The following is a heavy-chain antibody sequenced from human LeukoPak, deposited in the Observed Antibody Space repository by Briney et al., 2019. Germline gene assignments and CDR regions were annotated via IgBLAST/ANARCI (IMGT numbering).Heavy chain of an antibody. V-gene: IGHV1-18*01. D-gene: IGHD6-13*01. J-gene: IGHJ6*03. Sequence: ASVKVSCKASGYTFTSYGISWVRQAPGQGLEWMGWISAYNGNTNYAQKLQGRVTMTTDTSTSTAYMELRSLRSEDTAVYYCAGPSAAGVHGYYYMDVWGKGTTVTISS. CDR1: GYTFTSYG. CDR3: AGPSAAGVHGYYYMDV. CDR2: ISAYNGNT.